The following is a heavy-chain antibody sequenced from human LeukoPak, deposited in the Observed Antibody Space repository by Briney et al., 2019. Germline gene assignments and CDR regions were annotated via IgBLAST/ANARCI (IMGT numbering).Heavy chain of an antibody. Sequence: GGSLRLSCEASGFTFSSDNMNWVRQAPGEGLEWVSSISAGSDYIYYADSVQGRFTVTRDNARNSLNLQMNSLRVEDTAVYYCARGSYTITPCYIRAQFFQYWGQGTLVTVSS. CDR3: ARGSYTITPCYIRAQFFQY. CDR1: GFTFSSDN. CDR2: ISAGSDYI. J-gene: IGHJ1*01. V-gene: IGHV3-21*01. D-gene: IGHD3-10*01.